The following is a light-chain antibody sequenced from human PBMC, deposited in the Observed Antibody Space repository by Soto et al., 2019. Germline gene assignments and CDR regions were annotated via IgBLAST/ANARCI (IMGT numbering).Light chain of an antibody. CDR2: AAS. V-gene: IGKV1-12*01. J-gene: IGKJ4*01. CDR1: QGINNW. Sequence: DIQMTQSPSSVSASEGDRVTITCRASQGINNWLAWYQQKPGKAPKLLIYAASSLQCGVPSRFSGSGSGTEFTLTISSLQSEDFAVYYCQQCSSYPLTFGGGTKVDIK. CDR3: QQCSSYPLT.